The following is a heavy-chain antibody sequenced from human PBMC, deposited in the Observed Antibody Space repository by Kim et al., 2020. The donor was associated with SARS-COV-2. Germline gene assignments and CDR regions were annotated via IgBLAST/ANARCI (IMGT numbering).Heavy chain of an antibody. D-gene: IGHD3-10*01. CDR3: ARGEGPGGYFGA. CDR1: GYTFTSYA. Sequence: ASVKVSCKTSGYTFTSYAVHWVRQAPGQRLEWMGWIIVGNGDTKYSQKFQGRVTITRDTSASAAYMDLNSLRSEDTAVYYCARGEGPGGYFGAWGQGTLVTVSS. V-gene: IGHV1-3*01. CDR2: IIVGNGDT. J-gene: IGHJ4*02.